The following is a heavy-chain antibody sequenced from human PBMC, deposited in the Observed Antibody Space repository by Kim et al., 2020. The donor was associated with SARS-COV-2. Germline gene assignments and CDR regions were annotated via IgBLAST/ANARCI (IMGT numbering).Heavy chain of an antibody. J-gene: IGHJ6*02. Sequence: GGSLRLSCATSGFGFSNNAMGWVRQAPGKGLEWVSSISGNGNDFYYADSVRGRFTISRDIGKSTLYLQMNSLRAEDSALYYCAKDIWDYSGMDVWGQGTTVTVSS. V-gene: IGHV3-23*01. CDR3: AKDIWDYSGMDV. D-gene: IGHD3-10*01. CDR2: ISGNGNDF. CDR1: GFGFSNNA.